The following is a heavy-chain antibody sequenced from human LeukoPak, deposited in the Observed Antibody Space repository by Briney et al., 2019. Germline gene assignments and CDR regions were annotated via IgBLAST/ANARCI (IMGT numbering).Heavy chain of an antibody. CDR2: IIPILGIA. Sequence: ASVEVSCKASGGTFSSYAISWVRQAPGQGLEWMGRIIPILGIANYAQKFQGRVTITADKSTSTAYMELSSLRSEDTAVYYCARGPDSSGYEAAFDIWGQGTMVTVSS. D-gene: IGHD3-22*01. CDR1: GGTFSSYA. CDR3: ARGPDSSGYEAAFDI. V-gene: IGHV1-69*04. J-gene: IGHJ3*02.